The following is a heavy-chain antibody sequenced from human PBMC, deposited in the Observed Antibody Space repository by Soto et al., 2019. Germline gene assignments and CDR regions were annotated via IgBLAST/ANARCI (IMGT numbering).Heavy chain of an antibody. D-gene: IGHD3-10*01. Sequence: GGSLRLSCAASGFTFSSYGMHWVRQAPGKGLEWVAVIWYDGSNKYYADSVKGRFTISRDNSKNTLYLQVNSLRAEDTAVYYCAITMVWGAISDYYYGIDVWGQGTTVTVSS. CDR3: AITMVWGAISDYYYGIDV. CDR1: GFTFSSYG. V-gene: IGHV3-33*01. J-gene: IGHJ6*02. CDR2: IWYDGSNK.